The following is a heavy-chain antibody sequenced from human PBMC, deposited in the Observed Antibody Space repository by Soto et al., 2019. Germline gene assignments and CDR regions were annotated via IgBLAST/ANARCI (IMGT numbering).Heavy chain of an antibody. D-gene: IGHD5-12*01. CDR2: FYPGDSDT. V-gene: IGHV5-51*01. J-gene: IGHJ6*02. CDR3: ATGVDIVATGWHRYYYYYGMDV. Sequence: EEKNVGESLKISCQGTGYRFSSSWIGWVRQKPGKGLEWMGIFYPGDSDTRYSPSFQGQVTISADKSISTAYLQWSSLKASDTAMYYCATGVDIVATGWHRYYYYYGMDVWGQGTTVTVSS. CDR1: GYRFSSSW.